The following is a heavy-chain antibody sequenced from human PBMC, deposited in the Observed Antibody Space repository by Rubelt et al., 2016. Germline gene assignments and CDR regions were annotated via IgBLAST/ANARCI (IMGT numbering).Heavy chain of an antibody. J-gene: IGHJ4*02. CDR3: ARHQWLLHPFNY. Sequence: QVQLQQWGAGLLKPSETLSLTCAVYGGSFSSYYWNWIRQPPGKGLEWIGNVYSTGSPQYNPPFTGRVTISEDTSKNQVSLRLTSVTSADTAVYWGARHQWLLHPFNYWGQGTLVTVSS. V-gene: IGHV4-34*11. CDR2: VYSTGSP. CDR1: GGSFSSYY. D-gene: IGHD6-19*01.